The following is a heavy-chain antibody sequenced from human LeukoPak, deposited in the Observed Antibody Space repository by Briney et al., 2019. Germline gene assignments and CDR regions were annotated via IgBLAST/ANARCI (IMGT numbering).Heavy chain of an antibody. CDR1: GGSISSGGYY. CDR2: IYYSGST. CDR3: ARNYDLWSGYYYFDH. D-gene: IGHD3-3*01. V-gene: IGHV4-31*03. J-gene: IGHJ4*02. Sequence: SETLSLTCTVSGGSISSGGYYWSWIRQHPGKGLEWIGYIYYSGSTYYNPSLKSRFTISGDTSKIQLSLKLSSVTAADAAVHYCARNYDLWSGYYYFDHWGQGTLVTVSS.